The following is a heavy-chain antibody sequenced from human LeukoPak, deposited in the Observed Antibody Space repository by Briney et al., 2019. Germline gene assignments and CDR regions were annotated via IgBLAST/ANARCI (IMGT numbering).Heavy chain of an antibody. J-gene: IGHJ4*02. CDR3: ARDKILGATHFDY. Sequence: GGSLRLSCAASGFTFSRYWMSWVRQAPGKGLEWVANIRQDGGEIYYVDSVKGRFTISRDNAKNSVYLHMNSLRAEDTAVYYCARDKILGATHFDYWGQGTLVTVSS. V-gene: IGHV3-7*01. CDR1: GFTFSRYW. CDR2: IRQDGGEI. D-gene: IGHD1-26*01.